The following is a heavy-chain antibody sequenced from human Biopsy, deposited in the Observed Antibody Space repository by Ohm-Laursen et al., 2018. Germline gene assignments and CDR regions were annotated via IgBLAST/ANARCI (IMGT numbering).Heavy chain of an antibody. CDR1: GYTFTSYD. CDR3: ARVFCTSTTCYGLLDN. Sequence: ASVKVSCKASGYTFTSYDISWVRQTPGQGLEWMGWISPYNDKTSYPPKLQDRVTMTADTSTNTAHMELRSLRSDDTAVYYCARVFCTSTTCYGLLDNWGQGTVVTVSS. V-gene: IGHV1-18*01. D-gene: IGHD2/OR15-2a*01. J-gene: IGHJ4*02. CDR2: ISPYNDKT.